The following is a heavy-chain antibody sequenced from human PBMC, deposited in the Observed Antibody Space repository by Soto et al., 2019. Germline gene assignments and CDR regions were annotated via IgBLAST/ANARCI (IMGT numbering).Heavy chain of an antibody. V-gene: IGHV1-69*13. Sequence: ASVKVSCKASGGTFSSYAISWVRQAPGQGLEWMGGIIPIFGTANYAQKFQGRVTITADESTSTAYMELSSLRSEDTAVYYCASDQKSGSYPHDAFDIWGQGTMVTVSS. CDR1: GGTFSSYA. D-gene: IGHD1-26*01. CDR3: ASDQKSGSYPHDAFDI. CDR2: IIPIFGTA. J-gene: IGHJ3*02.